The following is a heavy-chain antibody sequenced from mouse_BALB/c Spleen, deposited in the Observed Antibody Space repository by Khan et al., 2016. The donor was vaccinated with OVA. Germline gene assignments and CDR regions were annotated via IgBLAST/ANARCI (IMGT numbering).Heavy chain of an antibody. D-gene: IGHD1-1*01. V-gene: IGHV7-3*02. CDR3: AREKVVDIYWYLEV. CDR1: GFTFTDYY. CDR2: IRNKANGYTT. J-gene: IGHJ1*01. Sequence: EVELVESGGGLVQPGGSLRLSCATSGFTFTDYYMSWVRQPPGKALAWLGFIRNKANGYTTEYSASVKGRFTISRDNSQSIVYLQMNTLRDEDSATDYCAREKVVDIYWYLEVWGAGTTVTVSS.